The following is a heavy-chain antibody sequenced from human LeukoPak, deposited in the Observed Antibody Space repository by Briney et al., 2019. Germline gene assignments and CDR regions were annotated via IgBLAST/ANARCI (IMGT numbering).Heavy chain of an antibody. CDR2: INHDGST. CDR1: GGSFSGYY. J-gene: IGHJ5*02. Sequence: SETLSLTCAVYGGSFSGYYWNWIRQPPGKGLEWIGEINHDGSTNYNPSLKSRVTISVDTSKNQFSLKVSSVTAADTAVYYCARGPRLERPRNWFDPWGQGTLVTVSS. CDR3: ARGPRLERPRNWFDP. D-gene: IGHD5-24*01. V-gene: IGHV4-34*01.